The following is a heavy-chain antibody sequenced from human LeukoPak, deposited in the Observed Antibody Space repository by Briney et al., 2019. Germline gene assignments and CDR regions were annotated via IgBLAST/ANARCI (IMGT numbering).Heavy chain of an antibody. Sequence: ASVKVSCKASGYTFSSYGISWVRQAPGQGLEWMGWISAYNGNRNYAQKLQGRVTMTTDTSTSTAYMELRSLRSDDTAVYYCARVSFQGYFDYWGQGTLVTVSS. J-gene: IGHJ4*02. CDR1: GYTFSSYG. CDR2: ISAYNGNR. CDR3: ARVSFQGYFDY. D-gene: IGHD3-16*02. V-gene: IGHV1-18*01.